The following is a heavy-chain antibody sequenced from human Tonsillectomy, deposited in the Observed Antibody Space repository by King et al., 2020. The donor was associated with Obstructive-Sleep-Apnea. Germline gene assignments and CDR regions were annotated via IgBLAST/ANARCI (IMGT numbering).Heavy chain of an antibody. Sequence: VQLQESGPGLVKPSETLSLTCTVAGGSTSSYYWSWIRQPPGKGLEWIGYIYYSGSTNYNPSLKSRVTISVDTSKNQFSLKLSSVTAADTAMYYCARHRRAVTWATYFDYWGQGTLVTVSS. CDR1: GGSTSSYY. J-gene: IGHJ4*02. CDR2: IYYSGST. CDR3: ARHRRAVTWATYFDY. D-gene: IGHD4-23*01. V-gene: IGHV4-59*08.